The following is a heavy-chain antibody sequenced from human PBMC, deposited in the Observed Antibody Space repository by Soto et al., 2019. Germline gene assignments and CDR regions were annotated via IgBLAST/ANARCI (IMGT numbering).Heavy chain of an antibody. V-gene: IGHV1-18*01. CDR1: GYTFTSYG. J-gene: IGHJ6*02. Sequence: QVQLVQSGAEVKKPGASVKVSCKASGYTFTSYGISWVRQAPGQGLEWMGWISAYNGNTNYAQKLQGRVTMTTDTYTSRGYMELRSMRYDDTAVYYCARDYPGQGYCSGGSCYSELYSGMDVWGQGTTVTVSS. D-gene: IGHD2-15*01. CDR2: ISAYNGNT. CDR3: ARDYPGQGYCSGGSCYSELYSGMDV.